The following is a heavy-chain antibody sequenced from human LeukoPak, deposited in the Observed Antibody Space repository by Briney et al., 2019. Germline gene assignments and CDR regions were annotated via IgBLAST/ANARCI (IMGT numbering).Heavy chain of an antibody. J-gene: IGHJ3*02. CDR3: ARVRSDSSGYYGPNDAFDI. CDR1: GDSISSYY. D-gene: IGHD3-22*01. Sequence: SETLSLTCTVSGDSISSYYWSWIRQPPGKGLEWIGYIYYSGSTNYNPSLKSRVTISVDTSKNQFSLKLSSVTAADTAVYYCARVRSDSSGYYGPNDAFDIWGQGTMVTVSS. CDR2: IYYSGST. V-gene: IGHV4-59*01.